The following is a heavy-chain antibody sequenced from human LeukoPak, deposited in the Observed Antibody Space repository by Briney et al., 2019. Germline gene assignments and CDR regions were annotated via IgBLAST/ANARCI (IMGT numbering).Heavy chain of an antibody. V-gene: IGHV4-34*01. CDR2: VNDSGKS. CDR1: SGSLSGYY. J-gene: IGHJ4*02. D-gene: IGHD3-10*01. CDR3: PRVIDSSESYYRPFDY. Sequence: SETLSLTCTVYSGSLSGYYWTWLRQPPGKGGEVIGEVNDSGKSNYTPSLKTRVTGSVDAPKKLFSLKLTSVTAADTAVYYCPRVIDSSESYYRPFDYWGQGIMVTVSS.